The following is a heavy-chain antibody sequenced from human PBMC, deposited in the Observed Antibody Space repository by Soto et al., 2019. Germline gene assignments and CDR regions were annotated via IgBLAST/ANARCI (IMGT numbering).Heavy chain of an antibody. CDR3: ARDSMVRGVILLLNWFDP. V-gene: IGHV3-23*01. D-gene: IGHD3-10*01. J-gene: IGHJ5*02. CDR2: ISGSGDGT. Sequence: LRLSCAASGFTFSSFALSWVRQAPGMGLEWVSAISGSGDGTDYADSVKGRFTISRDNSKNTLYLQMNSLRAEDTAVYYCARDSMVRGVILLLNWFDPWGQGTLVTVSS. CDR1: GFTFSSFA.